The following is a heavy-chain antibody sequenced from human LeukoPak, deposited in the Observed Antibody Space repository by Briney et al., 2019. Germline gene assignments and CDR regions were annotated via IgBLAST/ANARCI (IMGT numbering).Heavy chain of an antibody. CDR1: GGSISSGGYY. Sequence: ASETLSLTCTVSGGSISSGGYYWSWIRQPPGKGLEWIGYIYYSGSTYYNPSLKSRVTISVDRSKNQFSLKLSSVTAADTAVYYCASLFGVVTALDYWGQGTLVTVSS. V-gene: IGHV4-30-2*01. D-gene: IGHD3-3*01. CDR2: IYYSGST. J-gene: IGHJ4*02. CDR3: ASLFGVVTALDY.